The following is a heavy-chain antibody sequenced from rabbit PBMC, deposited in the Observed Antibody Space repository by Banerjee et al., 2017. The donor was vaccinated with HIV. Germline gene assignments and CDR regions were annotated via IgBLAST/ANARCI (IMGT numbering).Heavy chain of an antibody. Sequence: QEQLVESGGGLVQPEGSLTLTCTASGFSFSSGYDICWVRQAPGKGLEWIACIDGGSSGSTYYASWAKGRFTISKTSSTTVTLQMTSLTAADTATYFCTRRYPESTYYTRLDLWGPGTLVTVS. CDR3: TRRYPESTYYTRLDL. J-gene: IGHJ3*01. V-gene: IGHV1S45*01. D-gene: IGHD8-1*01. CDR1: GFSFSSGYD. CDR2: IDGGSSGST.